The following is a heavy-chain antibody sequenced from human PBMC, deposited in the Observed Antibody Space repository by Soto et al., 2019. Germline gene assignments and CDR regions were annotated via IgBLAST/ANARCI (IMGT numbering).Heavy chain of an antibody. Sequence: EVQLVESGGGLVQPGGSLRLSCAASGFTFSDHYMDWVRQAPGKGLEWVGRTRNKANSYTTEYAASVKGRFTISRDDSKKLLYLQMNNLKTEDTAVYYCVRGDSSGDYYFDYWGQGTLITVSS. D-gene: IGHD3-22*01. V-gene: IGHV3-72*01. J-gene: IGHJ4*02. CDR3: VRGDSSGDYYFDY. CDR1: GFTFSDHY. CDR2: TRNKANSYTT.